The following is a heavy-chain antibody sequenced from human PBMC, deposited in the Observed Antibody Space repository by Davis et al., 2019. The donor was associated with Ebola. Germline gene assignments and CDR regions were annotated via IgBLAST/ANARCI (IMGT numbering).Heavy chain of an antibody. J-gene: IGHJ4*02. D-gene: IGHD6-19*01. Sequence: SVKVSCKASGGTFSSYAISWVRQAPGQGLEWMGGIIPIFGTANYAQKFQGRVTITADESTSTAYMELSSLRSDDTAVYYCARDLGQVAGLDYWGQGTLVTVSS. CDR2: IIPIFGTA. CDR3: ARDLGQVAGLDY. V-gene: IGHV1-69*13. CDR1: GGTFSSYA.